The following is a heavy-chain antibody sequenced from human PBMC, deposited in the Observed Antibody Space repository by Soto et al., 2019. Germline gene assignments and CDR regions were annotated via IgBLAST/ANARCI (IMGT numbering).Heavy chain of an antibody. D-gene: IGHD6-13*01. J-gene: IGHJ6*02. CDR3: ARIHKQQLVGCDYGMDV. Sequence: SGPTLVNPTQTLTLTCTFSGFSLSTSGMCVSWIRHPPGKALGWLALIGWDDDKYYGTSLKTRLTISKDTSKNQVVLTMTNMDPLDTATYYCARIHKQQLVGCDYGMDVWGQGTTVTVSS. V-gene: IGHV2-70*01. CDR1: GFSLSTSGMC. CDR2: IGWDDDK.